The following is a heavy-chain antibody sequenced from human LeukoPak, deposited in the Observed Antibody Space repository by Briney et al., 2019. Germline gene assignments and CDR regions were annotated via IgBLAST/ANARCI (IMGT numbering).Heavy chain of an antibody. CDR2: IKHDGSEI. Sequence: QTGGSLRLSCAASGFTFSNYWMGWVRQAPGKGLEWVANIKHDGSEIYYVDSVKGRFTISRDTAKDSLYLQMNSLRAEDTAVYYCARGLVGAPIWYWGQGTLVTVSS. CDR1: GFTFSNYW. V-gene: IGHV3-7*03. J-gene: IGHJ4*02. D-gene: IGHD1-26*01. CDR3: ARGLVGAPIWY.